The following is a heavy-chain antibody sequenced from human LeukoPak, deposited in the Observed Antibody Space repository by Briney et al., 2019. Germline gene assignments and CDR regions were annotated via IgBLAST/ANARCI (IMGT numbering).Heavy chain of an antibody. CDR2: ISGSGGST. V-gene: IGHV3-23*01. J-gene: IGHJ4*02. CDR1: GITLSNYG. D-gene: IGHD3-10*01. CDR3: TTLWFGELQTFDY. Sequence: PGGSLRLSCAVSGITLSNYGMTWLRQAPGKGLEWVSPISGSGGSTYYADSVKGRFTISRDNSKNTLYLQMNSLRAEDTAVYYCTTLWFGELQTFDYWGQGTLVTVSS.